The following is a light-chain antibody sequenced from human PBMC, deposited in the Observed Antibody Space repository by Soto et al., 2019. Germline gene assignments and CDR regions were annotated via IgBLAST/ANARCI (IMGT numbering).Light chain of an antibody. CDR1: SGSVSASYF. V-gene: IGLV8-61*01. J-gene: IGLJ2*01. CDR2: STN. CDR3: VLYMGSGISV. Sequence: QTVVTQEPSFSVSPGGTVTLTCGLSSGSVSASYFPSWYQQTPGQAPRTLIYSTNTRSSGVPARFSASILGNKAALTITGAQADDESDYYCVLYMGSGISVFGGGTKLTVL.